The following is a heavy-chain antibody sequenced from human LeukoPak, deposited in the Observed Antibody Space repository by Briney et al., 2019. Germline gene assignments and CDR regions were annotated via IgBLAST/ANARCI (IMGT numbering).Heavy chain of an antibody. CDR3: ARGHHGWYSDLYYFDY. Sequence: PGGSLRLSCAASGFTFSSYEMNWVRQAPGKGLEWVSYISSSGSTIYYADSVKGRFTISRGNAKNSLYLQMNSLRAEDTAVYYCARGHHGWYSDLYYFDYWGQGTLVTVSS. J-gene: IGHJ4*02. D-gene: IGHD6-19*01. V-gene: IGHV3-48*03. CDR2: ISSSGSTI. CDR1: GFTFSSYE.